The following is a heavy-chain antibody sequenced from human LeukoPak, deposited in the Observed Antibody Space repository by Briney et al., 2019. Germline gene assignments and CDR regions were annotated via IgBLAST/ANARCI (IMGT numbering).Heavy chain of an antibody. V-gene: IGHV4-4*02. CDR3: ARGLGWFGEYAGIFDY. CDR1: GGSISSSNW. Sequence: PSGTLSLTCAVSGGSISSSNWWSWVRQPPGKGLEWIGEIYHSGSTNYNPSLKSRVTISVDTSKNQFSLKLSSVTAADTAVYYCARGLGWFGEYAGIFDYWGQGTLVTVSS. D-gene: IGHD3-10*01. CDR2: IYHSGST. J-gene: IGHJ4*02.